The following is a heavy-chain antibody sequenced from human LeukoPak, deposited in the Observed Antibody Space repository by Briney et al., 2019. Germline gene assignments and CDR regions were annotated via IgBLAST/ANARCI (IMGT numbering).Heavy chain of an antibody. CDR3: ARDERGRYAWDY. J-gene: IGHJ4*02. CDR2: ISYDGSTK. CDR1: GFTFSSYG. Sequence: PGRSLRLSCAASGFTFSSYGMHWVRQAPGKGLEWVAVISYDGSTKYYADSVKGRFTISRDNSKNTLYLQINSLRAEDTAVYYCARDERGRYAWDYWGQGTLVTVSS. V-gene: IGHV3-30*03. D-gene: IGHD3-16*01.